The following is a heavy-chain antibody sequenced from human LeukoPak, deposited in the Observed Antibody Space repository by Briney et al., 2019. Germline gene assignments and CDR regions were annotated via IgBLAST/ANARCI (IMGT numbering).Heavy chain of an antibody. CDR1: GFSLSSSGMC. J-gene: IGHJ3*01. Sequence: SGPTLANPTQTLTLTCTFSGFSLSSSGMCVSWIRQPPGKALEWLARIDWDDDKYYSTSLKTRLTISKDTSKNQVVLTMTNMDPVDTATYYCARILLPGSAAAGTFAFDPWGQGTMVTVSS. CDR3: ARILLPGSAAAGTFAFDP. D-gene: IGHD6-13*01. CDR2: IDWDDDK. V-gene: IGHV2-70*11.